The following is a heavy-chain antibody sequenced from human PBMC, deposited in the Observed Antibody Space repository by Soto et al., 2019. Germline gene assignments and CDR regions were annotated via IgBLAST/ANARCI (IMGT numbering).Heavy chain of an antibody. CDR2: ISWHSGTI. Sequence: DVQLVESGGGLVQPGRSLRLSCAASGFIFDDYAMHWVRQAPGKGLEWVSSISWHSGTIVYADSVKGRFTISRDNAKNSLYLQMNTLRTVDTAFYYCTKGRSTSCFAPVDYWGQGTLVTVSS. CDR1: GFIFDDYA. D-gene: IGHD2-2*01. J-gene: IGHJ4*02. CDR3: TKGRSTSCFAPVDY. V-gene: IGHV3-9*01.